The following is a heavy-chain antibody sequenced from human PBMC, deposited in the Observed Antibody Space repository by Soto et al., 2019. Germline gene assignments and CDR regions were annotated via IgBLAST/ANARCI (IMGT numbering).Heavy chain of an antibody. CDR1: GGSISSYY. CDR3: ASGGERGGYYYMDV. J-gene: IGHJ6*03. V-gene: IGHV4-59*08. D-gene: IGHD3-10*01. CDR2: IYYSGST. Sequence: PSETLSLTCTVSGGSISSYYWSWIRQPPGKGLEWIGYIYYSGSTNYNPSLKSRVTISVDTSKNQFSLKLSSVTAADTAVYYCASGGERGGYYYMDVWGKGTTVTVSS.